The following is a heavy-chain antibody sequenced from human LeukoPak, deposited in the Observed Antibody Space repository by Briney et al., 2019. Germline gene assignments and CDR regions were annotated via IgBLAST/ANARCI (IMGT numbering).Heavy chain of an antibody. J-gene: IGHJ4*02. CDR2: IKSNTEGGTT. Sequence: GGSLRLSCVASGFTFGDFAMSWVRQAPGKGLEWVGFIKSNTEGGTTDYDASVKGRFLISRDDSKNIAYLQLNSLNTEDTAMYFCTSSVGPGACPDWHILDSWERGTPVTVSS. D-gene: IGHD3-9*01. CDR3: TSSVGPGACPDWHILDS. CDR1: GFTFGDFA. V-gene: IGHV3-49*04.